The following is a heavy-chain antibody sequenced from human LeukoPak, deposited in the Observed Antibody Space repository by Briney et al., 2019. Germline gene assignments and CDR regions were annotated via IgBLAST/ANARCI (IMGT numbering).Heavy chain of an antibody. J-gene: IGHJ4*02. D-gene: IGHD2-21*02. CDR3: ASAYCGGDCYPH. Sequence: GGSLRLSCAASGFTFSSYEMNWVRQAPGKGLEWVSYISSSGSTIYYADSVKGRFTISRDNAKNPLYLQMNSLRAEDTAVYYCASAYCGGDCYPHWGQGTLVTVSS. V-gene: IGHV3-48*03. CDR1: GFTFSSYE. CDR2: ISSSGSTI.